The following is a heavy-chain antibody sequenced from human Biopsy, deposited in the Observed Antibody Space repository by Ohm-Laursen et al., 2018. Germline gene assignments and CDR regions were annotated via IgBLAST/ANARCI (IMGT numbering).Heavy chain of an antibody. CDR2: IYYSVMT. Sequence: GTLSLTCTVSGDSVTKYYWSWIRQPPGKGLEWIGHIYYSVMTNYNPSPQSRVSISVDTSRNQVSLTLSSVTAADPAVYYCARDSGILNYGNFKYYHYYGMDVWGQGTKVTVSS. CDR1: GDSVTKYY. CDR3: ARDSGILNYGNFKYYHYYGMDV. J-gene: IGHJ6*02. V-gene: IGHV4-59*02. D-gene: IGHD4-11*01.